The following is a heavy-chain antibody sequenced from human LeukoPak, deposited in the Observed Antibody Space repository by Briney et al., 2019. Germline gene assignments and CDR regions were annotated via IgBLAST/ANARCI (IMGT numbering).Heavy chain of an antibody. Sequence: PGGSLRLSCAASGFTFSDYYMSWIRQDPGKGLEWVSYISNSGDTIYYADSVKGRFTISRDNAKNSLYLQMNSLRAEDTAVYYCARDGTYYYGSGSYYHKDWGQGTLVTVSS. CDR1: GFTFSDYY. J-gene: IGHJ4*02. CDR3: ARDGTYYYGSGSYYHKD. V-gene: IGHV3-11*01. D-gene: IGHD3-10*01. CDR2: ISNSGDTI.